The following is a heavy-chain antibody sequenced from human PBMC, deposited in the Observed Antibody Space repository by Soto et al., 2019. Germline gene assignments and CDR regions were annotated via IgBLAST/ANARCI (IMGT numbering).Heavy chain of an antibody. CDR1: GFTFTSSA. Sequence: QMQLVQSGPEVKKPGTSVKVSCKASGFTFTSSAVQWVRQARGQRLEWIGWIVVGSGNTNYAQKFQERVTITRDMXTXTXXMELSSLRSEDTAVYYCAALPDWSLRTYYYYGMDVWGQGTTVTVSS. CDR2: IVVGSGNT. V-gene: IGHV1-58*01. D-gene: IGHD2-21*01. J-gene: IGHJ6*02. CDR3: AALPDWSLRTYYYYGMDV.